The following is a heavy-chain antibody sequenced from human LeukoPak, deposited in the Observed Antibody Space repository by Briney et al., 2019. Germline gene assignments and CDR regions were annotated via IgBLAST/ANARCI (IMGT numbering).Heavy chain of an antibody. V-gene: IGHV5-51*01. CDR1: GYSFATYW. D-gene: IGHD2-2*01. CDR3: ARQDGYALYYFDY. CDR2: IYPGDSDT. J-gene: IGHJ4*02. Sequence: GESLKISCKGSGYSFATYWFAWVRQMPGKGLEWMGIIYPGDSDTRYSPSFQGQVTISADKSISTAYLQWSSLKASDTAMYYCARQDGYALYYFDYWGQGTLVTVSS.